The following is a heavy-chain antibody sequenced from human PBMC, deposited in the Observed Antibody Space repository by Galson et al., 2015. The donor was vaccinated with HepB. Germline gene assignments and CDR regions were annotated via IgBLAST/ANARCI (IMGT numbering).Heavy chain of an antibody. CDR1: GGSISSGGYY. CDR3: ARAYTGRFLEWSDDWFDP. D-gene: IGHD3-3*01. J-gene: IGHJ5*02. CDR2: IYYSGST. V-gene: IGHV4-31*03. Sequence: TLSLTCTVSGGSISSGGYYWSWIRQHPGKGLEWIGYIYYSGSTYYNPSLKSRVTISVDTSKNQFPLKLSSVTAADTAVYYCARAYTGRFLEWSDDWFDPWGQGTLVTVSS.